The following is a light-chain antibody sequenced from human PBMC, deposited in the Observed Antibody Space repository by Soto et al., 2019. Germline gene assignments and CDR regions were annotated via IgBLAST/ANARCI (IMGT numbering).Light chain of an antibody. CDR2: DAS. V-gene: IGKV3-11*01. Sequence: EIVLTQSPSTLSLSPGERAALSCIAVQSVSSYLAWYQQKPGQAPRLLIYDASNRATGIPARFSGSGSGTDFTLTISSLEPEDFAVYYCQQRSNWPPPITFGQGTRLEIK. CDR3: QQRSNWPPPIT. J-gene: IGKJ5*01. CDR1: QSVSSY.